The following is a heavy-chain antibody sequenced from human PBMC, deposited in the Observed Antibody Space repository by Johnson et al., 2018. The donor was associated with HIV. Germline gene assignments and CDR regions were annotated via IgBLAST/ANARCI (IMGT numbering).Heavy chain of an antibody. J-gene: IGHJ3*02. Sequence: QVQLVESGGGVVQPGRSLRLSCAASGFTFSSYAMHWVRQAPGKGLEWVAVISYDGSNNYYADSVKGRFTISRDNSKNTLYLQMNSLRAEDTAVYYCAKDRWHYNFWVDAFDIWGQGTMVTVSS. CDR1: GFTFSSYA. CDR3: AKDRWHYNFWVDAFDI. CDR2: ISYDGSNN. D-gene: IGHD3-3*01. V-gene: IGHV3-30-3*01.